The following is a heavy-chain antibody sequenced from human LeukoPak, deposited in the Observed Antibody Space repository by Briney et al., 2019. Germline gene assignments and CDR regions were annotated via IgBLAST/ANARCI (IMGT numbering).Heavy chain of an antibody. CDR3: ASEGGATSGWFDP. J-gene: IGHJ5*02. V-gene: IGHV3-7*01. Sequence: GGSLRLSCAASGFTFSSYWMSWVRQAPGKGLEWVANIKQDGSEKYYVDSVKGRFTISRDNAKNSLYLQMNSLRAEDTAVYYCASEGGATSGWFDPRGQGTLVTVSS. D-gene: IGHD1-26*01. CDR1: GFTFSSYW. CDR2: IKQDGSEK.